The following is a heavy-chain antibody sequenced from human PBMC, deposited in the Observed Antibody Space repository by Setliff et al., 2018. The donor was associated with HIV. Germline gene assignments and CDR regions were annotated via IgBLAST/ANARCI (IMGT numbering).Heavy chain of an antibody. D-gene: IGHD4-17*01. V-gene: IGHV1-69*10. J-gene: IGHJ3*02. CDR3: ARDQGLTVTHSDDAFDI. CDR2: AIPMLGIA. Sequence: SVKVSCKASGGTFSSYVINWVRQAPGQGLEWMGGAIPMLGIANHVHKFQGRVTITADESTSTAYMELSSLRSEDTAVYYCARDQGLTVTHSDDAFDIWGQGTMVTVSS. CDR1: GGTFSSYV.